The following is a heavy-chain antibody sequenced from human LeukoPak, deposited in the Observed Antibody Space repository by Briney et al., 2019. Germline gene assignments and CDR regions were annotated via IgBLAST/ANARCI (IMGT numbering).Heavy chain of an antibody. CDR3: AKDTVKVSTISRVPHYTDV. CDR2: IYSHGGT. Sequence: GGSLRLSCAASGFTVSNNYMSWVRQAPGKGLEWVSLIYSHGGTNYADSVKGRFTISRDNSKNTLYLQMNSLRAEDTAVYYCAKDTVKVSTISRVPHYTDVWGKGTTVTISS. CDR1: GFTVSNNY. D-gene: IGHD5/OR15-5a*01. J-gene: IGHJ6*03. V-gene: IGHV3-66*01.